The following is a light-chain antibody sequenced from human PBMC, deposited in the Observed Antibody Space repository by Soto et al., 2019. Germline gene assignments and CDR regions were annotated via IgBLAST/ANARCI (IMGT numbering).Light chain of an antibody. CDR1: SSDVGGYNY. V-gene: IGLV2-8*01. J-gene: IGLJ1*01. Sequence: QSVLTQPPSASGSPGQSVTISCTGTSSDVGGYNYVSWYQQHPGKAPKLMIYEVSKRPSGVPDRFSGSKSGNTASLTVSGLQAEDEADYYCSSYAGSTYGFGTGTKVTVL. CDR3: SSYAGSTYG. CDR2: EVS.